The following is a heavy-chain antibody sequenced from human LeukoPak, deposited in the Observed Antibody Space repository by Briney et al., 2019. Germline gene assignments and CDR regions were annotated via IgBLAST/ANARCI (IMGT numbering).Heavy chain of an antibody. J-gene: IGHJ4*02. CDR1: GLTLSSYS. CDR3: AREAGANYGFDY. D-gene: IGHD1-7*01. V-gene: IGHV3-21*01. CDR2: ISSSTSYI. Sequence: PGGSLRPSCAAAGLTLSSYSTNWVRQAPGKGLEWVSSISSSTSYIYYADSVKGRFTIFRDNATNSLYLQMNSLRAEDTAVYYCAREAGANYGFDYWGQGTLVTVPS.